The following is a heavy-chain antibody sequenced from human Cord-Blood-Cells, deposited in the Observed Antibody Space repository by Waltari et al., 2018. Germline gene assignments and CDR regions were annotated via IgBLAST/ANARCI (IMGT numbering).Heavy chain of an antibody. CDR3: AKVWDIAARDAFDI. CDR1: GFTFSSYG. V-gene: IGHV3-30*02. Sequence: QVQLVEYGGGVVQPGGSLSLSCAACGFTFSSYGMHWVRRAPGKGLEWVAFIRYDGSNKYYADSVKGRFTISRDNSKNTLYLQMNSLRAEDTAVYYCAKVWDIAARDAFDIWGQGTMVTVSS. D-gene: IGHD6-6*01. J-gene: IGHJ3*02. CDR2: IRYDGSNK.